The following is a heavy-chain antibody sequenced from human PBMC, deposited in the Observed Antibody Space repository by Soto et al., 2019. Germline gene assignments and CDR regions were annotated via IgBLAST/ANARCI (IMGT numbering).Heavy chain of an antibody. CDR1: GYSFTSYG. CDR2: ISPYNGRT. J-gene: IGHJ6*02. V-gene: IGHV1-18*01. Sequence: QVHLVQSGSDVEKPGASGKVSCKASGYSFTSYGIGWVRQVPGQGPEWMGWISPYNGRTNYAQSVKGRVVMTTDISTNTVYLELRSLRSDDSAIYYCGRCRTDSYAMDVWGQGTTVTVSS. CDR3: GRCRTDSYAMDV. D-gene: IGHD5-18*01.